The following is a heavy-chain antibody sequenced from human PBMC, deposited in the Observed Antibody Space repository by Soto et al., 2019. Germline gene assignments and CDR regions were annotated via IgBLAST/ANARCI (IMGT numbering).Heavy chain of an antibody. J-gene: IGHJ6*02. CDR2: IKQDGSEK. CDR3: ARGRSNYYGSGSYYNTLNYYYGMDV. Sequence: GGSLRLSCAASGFTFSSYWMSWVRQAPGKGLEWVANIKQDGSEKYYVDSVKGRFTISGDNAKNSLYLQMNSLRAEDTAVYYCARGRSNYYGSGSYYNTLNYYYGMDVWGQGTMVTVSS. D-gene: IGHD3-10*01. V-gene: IGHV3-7*04. CDR1: GFTFSSYW.